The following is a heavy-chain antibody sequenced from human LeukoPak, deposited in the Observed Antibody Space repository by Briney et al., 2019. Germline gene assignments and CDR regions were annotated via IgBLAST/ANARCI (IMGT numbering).Heavy chain of an antibody. CDR2: INPNSGGT. D-gene: IGHD5-12*01. CDR3: ARDIGRDGYNSVY. CDR1: GYTFTGYY. J-gene: IGHJ4*02. V-gene: IGHV1-2*02. Sequence: ASVKVSCKASGYTFTGYYMHWVRQAPGQGLEWMGWINPNSGGTNYAQKFQGRVTMTRDTSISTAYMELSRLRSDDTAVYYCARDIGRDGYNSVYWGQGTLVTVSS.